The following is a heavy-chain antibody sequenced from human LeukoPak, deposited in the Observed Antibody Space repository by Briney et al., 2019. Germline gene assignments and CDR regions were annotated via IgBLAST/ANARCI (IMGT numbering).Heavy chain of an antibody. CDR1: GYTFTSYA. CDR2: INTNTGNP. J-gene: IGHJ4*02. CDR3: ARGDKRAGGYYFDY. Sequence: GASVKVSCKASGYTFTSYAIHWVRQAPGQGLEWMEWINTNTGNPTYAQGFTGRFVFSLDTSVSTAYLQISSLKAEDTAVYYCARGDKRAGGYYFDYWGQGTLVTVSS. V-gene: IGHV7-4-1*02. D-gene: IGHD6-25*01.